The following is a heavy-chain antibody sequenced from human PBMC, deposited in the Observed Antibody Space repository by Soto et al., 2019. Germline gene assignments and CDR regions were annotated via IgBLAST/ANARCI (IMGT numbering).Heavy chain of an antibody. J-gene: IGHJ4*02. CDR1: GDSITSNSYF. V-gene: IGHV4-39*01. Sequence: SETLSLTCTVSGDSITSNSYFWAWIRQPPGKGLEWIGSIYYSGTTYYNPSLKSRVTISVDRSKNQFSLKLSSVTAADTAVYYCARHFSVDPFDYWGQGTLVTVSS. CDR2: IYYSGTT. CDR3: ARHFSVDPFDY. D-gene: IGHD3-9*01.